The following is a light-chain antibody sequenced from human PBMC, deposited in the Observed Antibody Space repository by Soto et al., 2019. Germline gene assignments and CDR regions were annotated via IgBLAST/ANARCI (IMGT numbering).Light chain of an antibody. CDR1: QSVSSSY. CDR3: QQYVTSPEWT. CDR2: ATS. Sequence: IVLTQSPGTLSVSRWERATLSCMASQSVSSSYLAWYQQKPGQAPRLLIYATSSRATGIPDRFSGSGSGTDFTLTISRLEPEDFAVYYCQQYVTSPEWTFGQGTKVDIK. V-gene: IGKV3-20*01. J-gene: IGKJ1*01.